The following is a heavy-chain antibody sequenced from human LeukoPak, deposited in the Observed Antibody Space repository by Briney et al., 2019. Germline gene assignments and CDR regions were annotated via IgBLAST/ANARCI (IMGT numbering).Heavy chain of an antibody. J-gene: IGHJ4*02. D-gene: IGHD3-10*01. CDR1: GFTFGSFG. Sequence: PGGSLRLSCAASGFTFGSFGMHWVRQAPGKGLEWVAFIRYDGSNKYYADSVKGRFTISRDNSKNTLYLQMNSLRAEDTAVYYCAKDLIPLTMVRGGIDYWGQGTLVTVSS. CDR2: IRYDGSNK. V-gene: IGHV3-30*02. CDR3: AKDLIPLTMVRGGIDY.